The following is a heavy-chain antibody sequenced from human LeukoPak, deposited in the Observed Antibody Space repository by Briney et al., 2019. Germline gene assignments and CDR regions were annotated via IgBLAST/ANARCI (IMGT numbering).Heavy chain of an antibody. CDR3: ASRLCGGDCDDDS. CDR1: GFTFSDYY. D-gene: IGHD2-21*02. CDR2: ISSSGSTK. Sequence: PGGSLRLSCAASGFTFSDYYMSWIRQAPGKGLEWVSYISSSGSTKYYADSVRGRFTISRDNAKNSLYLLMNSLRAEDTAVYYCASRLCGGDCDDDSWGQGTLVTVSS. J-gene: IGHJ4*02. V-gene: IGHV3-11*04.